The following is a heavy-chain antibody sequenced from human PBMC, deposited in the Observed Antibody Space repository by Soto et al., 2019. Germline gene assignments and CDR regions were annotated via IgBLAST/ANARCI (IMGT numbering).Heavy chain of an antibody. J-gene: IGHJ6*02. V-gene: IGHV4-39*01. D-gene: IGHD2-15*01. CDR1: RGSISSSSFY. CDR3: ASLVAVADTYYYYGMDV. CDR2: IYYSGST. Sequence: ATLSLTCTVSRGSISSSSFYWGWIRQPPGKGLEWIGSIYYSGSTYYNPSLKSRVTISVDTSKNQFSLKLSSVTAADTAVYYCASLVAVADTYYYYGMDVWGQGTTVTVSS.